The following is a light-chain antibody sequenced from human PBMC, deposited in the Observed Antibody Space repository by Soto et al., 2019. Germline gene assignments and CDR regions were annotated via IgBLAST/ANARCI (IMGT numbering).Light chain of an antibody. CDR2: SNN. CDR1: RSNIGSNT. V-gene: IGLV1-44*01. CDR3: AALDDSLNGVDV. J-gene: IGLJ1*01. Sequence: QSVLTQQPSASGTPGQRVTISCSGSRSNIGSNTVNWYQQLPGTAPKLLIYSNNQRPTGFPDRCSGSKSVTSASMAISGLQSEDDADYYCAALDDSLNGVDVFGTGTKGTGL.